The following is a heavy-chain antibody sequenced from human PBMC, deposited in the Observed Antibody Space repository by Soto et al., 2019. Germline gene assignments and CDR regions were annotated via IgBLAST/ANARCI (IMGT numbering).Heavy chain of an antibody. CDR3: ARDGVVPAANYYGMDV. J-gene: IGHJ6*02. CDR2: INPNSGGT. D-gene: IGHD2-2*01. CDR1: GYTFTGYY. Sequence: AASVKVSCKASGYTFTGYYMHWVRQAPGQGLEWMGWINPNSGGTNYAQKFQGRVTMTRDTSISTAYMELSRLRSDDTAVYYCARDGVVPAANYYGMDVWGQGTTVTVSS. V-gene: IGHV1-2*02.